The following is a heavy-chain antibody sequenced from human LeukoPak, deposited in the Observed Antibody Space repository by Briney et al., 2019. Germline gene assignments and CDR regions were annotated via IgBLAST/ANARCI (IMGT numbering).Heavy chain of an antibody. CDR2: LYNSGNT. J-gene: IGHJ3*02. CDR3: ARIPYSGNFYGVFDM. CDR1: GGSISGYY. D-gene: IGHD1-26*01. V-gene: IGHV4-4*07. Sequence: PSETLSLTCTVSGGSISGYYWNWIRQPAGRGLEWIGHLYNSGNTNYNPSLKSRVTMSLDTSKNQFSLTLTSVTAANTARYYCARIPYSGNFYGVFDMWGQGRLVIVSS.